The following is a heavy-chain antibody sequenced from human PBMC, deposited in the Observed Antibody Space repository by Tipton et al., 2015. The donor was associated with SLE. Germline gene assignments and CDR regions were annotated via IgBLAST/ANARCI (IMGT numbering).Heavy chain of an antibody. V-gene: IGHV3-23*01. Sequence: SLRLSCAASGFTFSSYGMHWVRQAPGKGLEWVSAISGSGCSAYYADSVKGRCTISRDNSKNTLYLQMNSLRAEDTAVYYCAKARGGYSSGWSCLDYWGQGILVTVSS. CDR2: ISGSGCSA. J-gene: IGHJ4*02. D-gene: IGHD6-19*01. CDR3: AKARGGYSSGWSCLDY. CDR1: GFTFSSYG.